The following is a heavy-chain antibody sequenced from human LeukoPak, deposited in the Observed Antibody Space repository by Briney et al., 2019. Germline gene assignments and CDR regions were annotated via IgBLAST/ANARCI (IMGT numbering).Heavy chain of an antibody. CDR1: GGTFSSYA. Sequence: SVKVSCKASGGTFSSYAISWVRQAPGQGLEWMGRLIAIFGTANYAQKFQGRVTITTDESTSTAYMELSSLRSEDTAVYYCARDHCSSTSRYTYFDYWGQGTLVTVSS. V-gene: IGHV1-69*05. D-gene: IGHD2-2*01. CDR2: LIAIFGTA. J-gene: IGHJ4*02. CDR3: ARDHCSSTSRYTYFDY.